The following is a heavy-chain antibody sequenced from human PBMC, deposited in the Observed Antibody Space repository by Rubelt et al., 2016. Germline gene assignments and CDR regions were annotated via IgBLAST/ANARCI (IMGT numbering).Heavy chain of an antibody. V-gene: IGHV4-39*01. J-gene: IGHJ4*02. D-gene: IGHD4-17*01. CDR2: TYYNGNT. Sequence: QLQLQESGPGLVKPSETLSLTCTASGGSITSTSYFWGWIRQHPGKGLEWIGTTYYNGNTYYNPSLKSRVTMSVDTSRNQFSLKLTSVTAADTAVYYCARQSGYGDQINYWGQGTLVTVSS. CDR3: ARQSGYGDQINY. CDR1: GGSITSTSYF.